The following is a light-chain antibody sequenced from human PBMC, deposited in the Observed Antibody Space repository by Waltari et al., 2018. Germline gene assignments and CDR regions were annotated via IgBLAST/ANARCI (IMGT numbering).Light chain of an antibody. CDR2: DVT. CDR3: SSYTSDTTLI. Sequence: QSALTQPASVSGSPGQSITITCTGTSGDVGRYNYVSWFQQHPGKAPKLMIYDVTKPPSGISDRFSGSKSGNTASLTISVLQADDEADYYCSSYTSDTTLIFGGGTELTVL. CDR1: SGDVGRYNY. V-gene: IGLV2-14*01. J-gene: IGLJ2*01.